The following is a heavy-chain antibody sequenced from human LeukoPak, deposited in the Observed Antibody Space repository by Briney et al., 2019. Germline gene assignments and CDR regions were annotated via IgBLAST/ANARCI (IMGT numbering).Heavy chain of an antibody. V-gene: IGHV3-23*01. J-gene: IGHJ3*02. D-gene: IGHD3-10*01. CDR1: GFTFSSCA. CDR3: ANDRRRHYYGSGSLFDI. Sequence: GGSLRLSCAASGFTFSSCAMSWVRQAPGKGLEWVSAISGSGGSTYYADSVKGRFTISRDNSKNTLYLQMNSLRAEDTAVYCCANDRRRHYYGSGSLFDIWGQGTMVTVSS. CDR2: ISGSGGST.